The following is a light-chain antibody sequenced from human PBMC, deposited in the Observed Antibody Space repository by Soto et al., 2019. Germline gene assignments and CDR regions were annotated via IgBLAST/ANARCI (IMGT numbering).Light chain of an antibody. J-gene: IGLJ1*01. CDR1: SSNIGRNT. V-gene: IGLV1-44*01. Sequence: QSVLTQPPSASGTPGQRVTISCSGSSSNIGRNTVNCYQQLPGTAPKLLIYSNNQRPSGVPDRFSGSKSGTSASLAISGLQSEDEADYYCAAWDDSLNGYVFGTGTKLTVL. CDR3: AAWDDSLNGYV. CDR2: SNN.